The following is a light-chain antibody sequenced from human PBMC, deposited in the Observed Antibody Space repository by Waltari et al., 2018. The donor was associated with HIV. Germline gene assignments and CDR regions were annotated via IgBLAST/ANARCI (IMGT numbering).Light chain of an antibody. CDR2: SNN. Sequence: QSVLTQPPSASGTPGQRVTISCSGSSSNIGSNAVNGYQHVPGTAPKLLIYSNNQRPSGVPDRFSGSMSGTSASLAISGLRSEDEADYYCATWDDSLNGWVFGGGTKLTVL. CDR1: SSNIGSNA. J-gene: IGLJ3*02. V-gene: IGLV1-44*01. CDR3: ATWDDSLNGWV.